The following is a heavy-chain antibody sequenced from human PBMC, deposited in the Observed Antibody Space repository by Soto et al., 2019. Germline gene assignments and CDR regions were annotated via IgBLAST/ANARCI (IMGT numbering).Heavy chain of an antibody. CDR3: ARGHCSGGSRYVGPYWFDP. CDR1: GGSISSGGYY. CDR2: IYYSGST. J-gene: IGHJ5*02. D-gene: IGHD2-15*01. Sequence: SETLSLTCTVSGGSISSGGYYWSWIRQHPGKGLEWIGYIYYSGSTYYNPSLKSRVTISVDTSKNQFSLKLSSVTAADTAVYYCARGHCSGGSRYVGPYWFDPWGQGTLVTVSS. V-gene: IGHV4-31*03.